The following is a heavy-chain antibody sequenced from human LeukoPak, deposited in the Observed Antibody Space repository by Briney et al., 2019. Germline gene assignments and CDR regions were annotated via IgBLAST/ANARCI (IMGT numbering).Heavy chain of an antibody. CDR1: GGSISNYY. CDR2: IYYSGSK. D-gene: IGHD3-10*01. CDR3: ARAESYYSYFDY. Sequence: SETLSLTCTVSGGSISNYYWSWIRQPPGKGLEWIGYIYYSGSKNYNPSLNSRVTISGDSSKSQFSLKLSSVTTADTAVYYCARAESYYSYFDYWGQGTLVTVSS. J-gene: IGHJ4*02. V-gene: IGHV4-59*01.